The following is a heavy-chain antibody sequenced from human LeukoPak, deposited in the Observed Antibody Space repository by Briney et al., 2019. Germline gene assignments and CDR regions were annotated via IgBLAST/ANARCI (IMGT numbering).Heavy chain of an antibody. Sequence: QTGGSLTLSCVVSGFTVSSKYMSWVRQAPGKGLEWLSVLYSGGSTYYADSVNGRFTMSRDTSKNTLYLQMNGLRVGDTAVYYCARVSPFDYWGQGTQVTVSS. V-gene: IGHV3-66*01. CDR3: ARVSPFDY. CDR2: LYSGGST. J-gene: IGHJ4*02. CDR1: GFTVSSKY.